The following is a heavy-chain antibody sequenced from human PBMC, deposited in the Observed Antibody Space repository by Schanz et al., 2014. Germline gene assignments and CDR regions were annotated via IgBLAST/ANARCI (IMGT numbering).Heavy chain of an antibody. J-gene: IGHJ3*01. CDR1: GYSFTTYG. Sequence: QVQLVQSGAEVKKPGASVKVSCKASGYSFTTYGLNWVRQAPGQGPEWMGWISAFDDKTDYAQHFQGRLIMTTDTSTTTVYMELRGLKSDDTAVYYCARETTIITGGAFDVWGQGTMVTVSS. D-gene: IGHD3-9*01. V-gene: IGHV1-18*01. CDR3: ARETTIITGGAFDV. CDR2: ISAFDDKT.